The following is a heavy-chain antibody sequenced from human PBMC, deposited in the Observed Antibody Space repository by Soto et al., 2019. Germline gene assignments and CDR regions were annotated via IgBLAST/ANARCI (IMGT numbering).Heavy chain of an antibody. Sequence: SVKVSCKASGYTFTSYDINWVRQATGQGLGWMGWMNPNSGNTGYAQKFQGRVTMTRNTSISTAYMELSSLRSEDTAVYYCASQEYCSGGSCSWLDAFDIWGQGTMVTVSS. J-gene: IGHJ3*02. CDR1: GYTFTSYD. CDR2: MNPNSGNT. CDR3: ASQEYCSGGSCSWLDAFDI. V-gene: IGHV1-8*01. D-gene: IGHD2-15*01.